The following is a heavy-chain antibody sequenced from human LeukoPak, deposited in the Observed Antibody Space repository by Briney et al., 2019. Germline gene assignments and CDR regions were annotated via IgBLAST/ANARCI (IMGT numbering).Heavy chain of an antibody. Sequence: PGGSLRLSCAASGFTFSGYWMSWVRQAPGKGLEWVANIKQDGSEKYYVDSVKGRFTISRDNAKNSMYLQMNSLGAEDTAVYYCARECSTTSCYVDRYYYYGMDVWGQGTTVTVSS. CDR3: ARECSTTSCYVDRYYYYGMDV. V-gene: IGHV3-7*03. J-gene: IGHJ6*02. CDR1: GFTFSGYW. CDR2: IKQDGSEK. D-gene: IGHD2-2*01.